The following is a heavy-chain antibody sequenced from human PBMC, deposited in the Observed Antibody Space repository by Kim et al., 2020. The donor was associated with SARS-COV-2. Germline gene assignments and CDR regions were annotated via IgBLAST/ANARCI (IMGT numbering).Heavy chain of an antibody. V-gene: IGHV1-69*04. D-gene: IGHD2-15*01. CDR2: IIPILGIA. CDR3: ARDRCSGGSCYSNWFDP. J-gene: IGHJ5*02. Sequence: SVKVSCKASGGTFSSYTISWVRQAPGQGLEWMGRIIPILGIANYAQKFQGRVTITADKSTSTAYMELSSLRSEDTAVYYCARDRCSGGSCYSNWFDPWGQGTLVTVSS. CDR1: GGTFSSYT.